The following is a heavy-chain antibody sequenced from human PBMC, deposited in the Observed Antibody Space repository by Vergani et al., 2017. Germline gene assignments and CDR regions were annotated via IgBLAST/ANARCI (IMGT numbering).Heavy chain of an antibody. CDR3: HLVVPAARAFDI. J-gene: IGHJ3*02. CDR1: GGPISSGGYY. Sequence: QVQLQESGPGLVKPSQTLSLTCTVSGGPISSGGYYWSWIRQHPGKGLEWIGYIYYSGSTYYNPSLKSRVTISVDTSKNQFSLKLSSVTAADTAVYYGHLVVPAARAFDIWGQGTMVTVSS. CDR2: IYYSGST. V-gene: IGHV4-31*03. D-gene: IGHD2-2*01.